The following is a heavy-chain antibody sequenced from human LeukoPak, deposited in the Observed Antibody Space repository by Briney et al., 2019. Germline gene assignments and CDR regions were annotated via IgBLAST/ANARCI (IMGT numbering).Heavy chain of an antibody. CDR2: IYPSGIT. V-gene: IGHV4-4*07. CDR1: GGSTSSYY. J-gene: IGHJ4*02. D-gene: IGHD5-18*01. CDR3: ARVLGVGYGYDY. Sequence: SETLSLTCTVSGGSTSSYYWSWLRQPAGKGLEWIGRIYPSGITYYNPSLKSRVTMSVDTSKNQFSLNLSSVTAADTAVYYCARVLGVGYGYDYWGQGTLVTVSS.